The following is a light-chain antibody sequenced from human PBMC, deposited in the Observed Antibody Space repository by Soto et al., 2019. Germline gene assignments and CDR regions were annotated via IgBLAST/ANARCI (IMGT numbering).Light chain of an antibody. CDR3: SSYAGSNNLGVI. V-gene: IGLV2-8*01. CDR2: EVS. CDR1: SSGLGAYNY. J-gene: IGLJ2*01. Sequence: QSALTQPPSASGSPGQSVTFSCTGTSSGLGAYNYVSWYQQHPGKAPKLIIYEVSKRPSGVPDRFSGSKSGNTASLTVSGLQAEDEAHYYCSSYAGSNNLGVIFGGGTKLTVL.